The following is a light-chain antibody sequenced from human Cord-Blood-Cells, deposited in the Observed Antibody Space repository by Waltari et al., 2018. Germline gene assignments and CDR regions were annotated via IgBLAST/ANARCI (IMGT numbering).Light chain of an antibody. CDR1: SSDVGGYNY. Sequence: QSALTQPASVSGSPGQSITISCTGTSSDVGGYNYVSWYQQHPGKAPKLMIYKVSNRPSGVSNRFSGSKSGNTASLTISGLQAEDEADYYCSSYTSSSIVFGTGTKVTVL. CDR2: KVS. CDR3: SSYTSSSIV. J-gene: IGLJ1*01. V-gene: IGLV2-14*01.